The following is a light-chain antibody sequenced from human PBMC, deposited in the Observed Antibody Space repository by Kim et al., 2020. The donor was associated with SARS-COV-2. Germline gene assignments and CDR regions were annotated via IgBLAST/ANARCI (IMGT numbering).Light chain of an antibody. J-gene: IGKJ1*01. Sequence: ASVLSRVTIPCLARLVIAISLDWHQKKPGKVHHVLFYAASPLLSGVPSRFGGSGSGPGLTLIIGSLQTEDVATYYSQKYNSALLTFGPGTKMDIK. CDR1: LVIAIS. CDR2: AAS. V-gene: IGKV1-27*01. CDR3: QKYNSALLT.